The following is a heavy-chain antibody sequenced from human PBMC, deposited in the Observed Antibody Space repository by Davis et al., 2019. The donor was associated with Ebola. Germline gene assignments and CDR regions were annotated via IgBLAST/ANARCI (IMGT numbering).Heavy chain of an antibody. CDR2: MNHSGST. CDR3: ARGYYDFWSAFYYYYGMDV. V-gene: IGHV4-34*01. CDR1: GGSFSGYY. J-gene: IGHJ6*02. Sequence: SETLSLTFAVYGGSFSGYYWSWIRQPPGKGLEWIGEMNHSGSTNYNPSLKSRVTISVGTSKNQFSLKLSSVTAADTAVYYCARGYYDFWSAFYYYYGMDVWGQGTTVTVSS. D-gene: IGHD3-3*01.